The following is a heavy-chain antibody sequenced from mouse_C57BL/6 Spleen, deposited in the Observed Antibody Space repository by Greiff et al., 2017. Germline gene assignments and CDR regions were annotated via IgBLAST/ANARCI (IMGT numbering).Heavy chain of an antibody. CDR3: EVLYNNVGEYYFDY. CDR2: IDPSDSYT. J-gene: IGHJ2*01. D-gene: IGHD1-3*01. CDR1: GYTFTSYW. Sequence: QVQLQQPGAELVRPGTSVKLSCKASGYTFTSYWMHWVKQRPGQGLEWIGVIDPSDSYTNSNQTFKGKATLTVDTSSNTAYMQLSRLTSEDSAVYDFEVLYNNVGEYYFDYWGQGTTLTVSS. V-gene: IGHV1-59*01.